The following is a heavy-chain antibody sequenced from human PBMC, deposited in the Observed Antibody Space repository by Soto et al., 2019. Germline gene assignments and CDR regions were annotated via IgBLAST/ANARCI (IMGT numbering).Heavy chain of an antibody. CDR3: ARFLAKVRGPWGY. CDR2: VSAYNNNT. D-gene: IGHD3-10*01. Sequence: ASVKVSCKTSGYTFSSYGIRWVRQAPGQGLEWMGWVSAYNNNTDYAQKFQGRVTMTTDTSTSTAYMELRSLRSDDTAVYFCARFLAKVRGPWGYWGQGTLVTVSS. J-gene: IGHJ4*02. CDR1: GYTFSSYG. V-gene: IGHV1-18*01.